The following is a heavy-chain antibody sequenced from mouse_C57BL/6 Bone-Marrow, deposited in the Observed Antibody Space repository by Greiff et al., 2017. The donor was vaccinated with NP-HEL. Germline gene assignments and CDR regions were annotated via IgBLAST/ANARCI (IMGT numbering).Heavy chain of an antibody. V-gene: IGHV1-22*01. CDR2: INPNNGGT. CDR3: ARFERYGYFFYWYVYV. CDR1: GYTFTDYN. D-gene: IGHD2-2*01. Sequence: DVQLQESGPELVKPGASVKMSCKASGYTFTDYNMHWVKQSHGKSLEWIGYINPNNGGTSYNQKFKGKATLTVNKSSSTAYMELRSLTSEDSAVYYDARFERYGYFFYWYVYVWGTGTAVTVTA. J-gene: IGHJ1*03.